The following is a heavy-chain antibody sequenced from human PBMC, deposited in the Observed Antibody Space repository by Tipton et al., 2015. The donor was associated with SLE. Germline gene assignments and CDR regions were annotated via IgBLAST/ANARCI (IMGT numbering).Heavy chain of an antibody. CDR2: IYYSGGS. Sequence: TLSLTCAVYGGSISRYYWSWIRQPPGKGLEWIGYIYYSGGSNYNPSLKSRVTISIDTSKSQFSLKLNSVTAADTAVYYCARGTDYGDSDYFYGMDVWGLGTTVTVSS. D-gene: IGHD4-17*01. CDR1: GGSISRYY. CDR3: ARGTDYGDSDYFYGMDV. J-gene: IGHJ6*02. V-gene: IGHV4-59*01.